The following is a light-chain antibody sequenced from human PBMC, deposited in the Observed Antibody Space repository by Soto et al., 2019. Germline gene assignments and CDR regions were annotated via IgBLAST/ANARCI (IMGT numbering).Light chain of an antibody. J-gene: IGKJ1*01. CDR2: DAS. CDR3: QQYGSSGT. V-gene: IGKV3-20*01. Sequence: IVLTQSAATLSLSPGESATLSCRASQSVSSYLAWYQQKPGQAPRLLIYDASNRATGIPDRFSGSGSGTDSTLTISRLEPEDFAVYYCQQYGSSGTFGQGTKVDTK. CDR1: QSVSSY.